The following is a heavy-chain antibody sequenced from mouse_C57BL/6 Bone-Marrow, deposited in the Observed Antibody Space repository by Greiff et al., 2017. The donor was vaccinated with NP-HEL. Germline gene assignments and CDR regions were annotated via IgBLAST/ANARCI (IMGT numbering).Heavy chain of an antibody. CDR1: GYTFTSYW. CDR2: IDPSDSYT. J-gene: IGHJ2*01. CDR3: ARGGYGYAGDY. D-gene: IGHD2-2*01. Sequence: QVQLQQPGAELVMPGASVKLSCTASGYTFTSYWMHWVKQRPGQGLEWIGEIDPSDSYTNYNQKFKGKSTLTVDKSSSTAYLQLSSLTSDDSAVYYCARGGYGYAGDYWGKGTTLTVS. V-gene: IGHV1-69*01.